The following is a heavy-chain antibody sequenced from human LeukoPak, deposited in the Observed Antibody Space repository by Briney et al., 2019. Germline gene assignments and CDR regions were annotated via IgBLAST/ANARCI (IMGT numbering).Heavy chain of an antibody. CDR1: GYTFTGYY. J-gene: IGHJ6*03. V-gene: IGHV1-2*02. CDR2: INPNSGGT. D-gene: IGHD6-6*01. Sequence: ASVKVSCKASGYTFTGYYMHWVRQAPGQGLEWMGWINPNSGGTNYAQKFQGRVTMTRDTSISTAYMELSRLRSDDTAVYYCARAIYSSSSLGYYYYYMDVWGKGTTVTVSS. CDR3: ARAIYSSSSLGYYYYYMDV.